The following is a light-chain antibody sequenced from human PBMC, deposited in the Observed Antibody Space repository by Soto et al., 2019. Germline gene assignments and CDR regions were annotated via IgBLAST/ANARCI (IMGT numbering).Light chain of an antibody. CDR3: CSYAGTYTYVV. Sequence: QSVLTQPRSVSGSPGQSVTISCTGTSSDIGGYNYVSWYQQHPGKAPKLMICDVSKRPSGVPDRFSGSKSGNTASLTVSGLQGEDEADYYCCSYAGTYTYVVFGGGTKLTVL. V-gene: IGLV2-11*01. J-gene: IGLJ2*01. CDR2: DVS. CDR1: SSDIGGYNY.